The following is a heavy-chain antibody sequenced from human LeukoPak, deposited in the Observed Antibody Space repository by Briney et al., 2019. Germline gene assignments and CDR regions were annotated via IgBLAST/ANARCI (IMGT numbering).Heavy chain of an antibody. CDR1: GFTFDDYA. J-gene: IGHJ4*02. D-gene: IGHD1-26*01. CDR2: ISWNSGSI. V-gene: IGHV3-9*03. CDR3: AKDWGYSGSYFGPLDY. Sequence: PGGSLRLSCAASGFTFDDYAMHWVRQAPGKGLEWVSGISWNSGSIGYADSVKGRFTISRDNAKSSLYLQMNSLRAEDMALYYCAKDWGYSGSYFGPLDYWGQGTLVTVSS.